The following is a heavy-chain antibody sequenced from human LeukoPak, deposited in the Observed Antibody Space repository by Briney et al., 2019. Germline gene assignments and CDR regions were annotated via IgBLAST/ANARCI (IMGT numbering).Heavy chain of an antibody. Sequence: SETLSLTCTVSGGSISSGSYYWSWIRQPAGKGLEWIGRIYTSGSTNYNPSLKSRVTISVDTSKNQFSLKLSSVTAADTAVYYCARALGTYYYDSSGYPGHNWFDPWGQGTLVTVSS. CDR3: ARALGTYYYDSSGYPGHNWFDP. J-gene: IGHJ5*02. CDR1: GGSISSGSYY. D-gene: IGHD3-22*01. CDR2: IYTSGST. V-gene: IGHV4-61*02.